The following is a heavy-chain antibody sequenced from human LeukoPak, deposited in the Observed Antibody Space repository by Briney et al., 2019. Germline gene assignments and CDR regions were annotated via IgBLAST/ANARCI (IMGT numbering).Heavy chain of an antibody. CDR3: ARDRGIAAAGTHFDY. CDR1: KFNFNSYG. J-gene: IGHJ4*02. D-gene: IGHD6-13*01. CDR2: ISGSGGST. V-gene: IGHV3-23*01. Sequence: GGSLRLSCTTSKFNFNSYGMTWVRQAPGKGLEWVSSISGSGGSTQYAASVQGRFTISRDNSKNTLYLQMNSLRAEDTAVYYCARDRGIAAAGTHFDYWGQGTLVTVSS.